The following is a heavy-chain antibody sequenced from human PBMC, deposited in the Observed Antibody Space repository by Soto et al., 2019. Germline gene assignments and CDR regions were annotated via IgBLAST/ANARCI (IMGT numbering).Heavy chain of an antibody. CDR2: IRSKANSYAT. CDR1: GFTFSGSA. J-gene: IGHJ3*02. D-gene: IGHD5-12*01. CDR3: TRVYSGYEDAFDI. V-gene: IGHV3-73*01. Sequence: GGSLRLSCAASGFTFSGSAMHWVRQASGKGLEWVGRIRSKANSYATAYAASVKGRFTISRDDSKNTAYLQMNSLKPEDTAVYYCTRVYSGYEDAFDIWGQGTMVTVSS.